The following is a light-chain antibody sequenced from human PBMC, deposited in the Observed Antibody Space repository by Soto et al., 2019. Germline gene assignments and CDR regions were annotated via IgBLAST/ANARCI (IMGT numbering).Light chain of an antibody. CDR1: QGIRNH. Sequence: DIQMTQSPSSLSASVGDSVTITCRASQGIRNHLAWYQQKAGKVPTLLIYAASTVQSGVPPRFSGSGSGTDFTLTISSLQTEDVATYYCQKYDSAPFTFGQGTRLEIK. CDR3: QKYDSAPFT. J-gene: IGKJ5*01. CDR2: AAS. V-gene: IGKV1-27*01.